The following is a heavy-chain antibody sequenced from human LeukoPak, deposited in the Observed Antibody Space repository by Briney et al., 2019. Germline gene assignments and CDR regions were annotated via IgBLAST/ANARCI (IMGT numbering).Heavy chain of an antibody. CDR1: GGSFSGYY. D-gene: IGHD4-23*01. CDR3: ARGRSGGNRYYYYYMDV. J-gene: IGHJ6*03. CDR2: INHSGST. Sequence: SETLSLTCAVFGGSFSGYYWSWIRQPPGKGLEWIGEINHSGSTNYNPSLKSRVTISADTSKNQFSLKLSSVTAADTAVYYCARGRSGGNRYYYYYMDVWGKGTTVTVSS. V-gene: IGHV4-34*01.